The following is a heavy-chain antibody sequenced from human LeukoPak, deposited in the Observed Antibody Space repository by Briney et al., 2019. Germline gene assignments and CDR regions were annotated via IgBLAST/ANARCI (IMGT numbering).Heavy chain of an antibody. CDR2: IKTRPEGGTT. V-gene: IGHV3-15*05. CDR1: GFTFSKAW. J-gene: IGHJ4*02. Sequence: GGSLRLSCAASGFTFSKAWMIWVRQAPGKGLEWVARIKTRPEGGTTDYATPVKGRFTISRDDSKNTLFLQMNSLKTEDAAVYYCAKDHYGSGSYGLDYWGQGTLVTVSS. CDR3: AKDHYGSGSYGLDY. D-gene: IGHD3-10*01.